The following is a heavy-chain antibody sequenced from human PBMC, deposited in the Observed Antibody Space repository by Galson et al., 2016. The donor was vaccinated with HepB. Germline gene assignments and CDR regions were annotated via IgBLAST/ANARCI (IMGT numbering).Heavy chain of an antibody. CDR1: GFTLTSNP. D-gene: IGHD6-6*01. CDR3: ARERGSSGAAGWFDP. V-gene: IGHV3-30*04. Sequence: LRLSCAASGFTLTSNPMHWVRQAPVRGLEWVALISNDGSNKQYADSVEGRFTISRDTSDNTLYLQMNSLRAEDTALYYCARERGSSGAAGWFDPWGQGTLVTVSS. J-gene: IGHJ5*02. CDR2: ISNDGSNK.